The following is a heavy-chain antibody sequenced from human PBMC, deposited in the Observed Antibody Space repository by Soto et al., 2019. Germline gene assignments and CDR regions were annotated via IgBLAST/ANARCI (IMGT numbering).Heavy chain of an antibody. J-gene: IGHJ5*02. Sequence: SETLSLTCTVSGGSISSYYWSWIRQPPGKGLEWIGYIYYSGSTNYNPSLKSRVTISVDTSKNQFSLKLSSVTAADTAVYYCARDSSGWTPGWFDPWGQGTLVTVSS. V-gene: IGHV4-59*01. D-gene: IGHD6-19*01. CDR3: ARDSSGWTPGWFDP. CDR1: GGSISSYY. CDR2: IYYSGST.